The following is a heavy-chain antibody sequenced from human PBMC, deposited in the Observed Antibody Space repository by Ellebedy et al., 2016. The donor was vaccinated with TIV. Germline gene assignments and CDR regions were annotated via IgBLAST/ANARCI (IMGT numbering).Heavy chain of an antibody. CDR1: GGIFSSFA. D-gene: IGHD4-23*01. Sequence: AASVKVSCKPSGGIFSSFAINWVRQAPGHGLEWLGRIIPVFGVADYSPKFQDRVSITADKSPTTAYMELTSLTSEDTAVYYCAKPGTGGNADDPPEFWGQGTLVTVSP. V-gene: IGHV1-69*04. CDR3: AKPGTGGNADDPPEF. CDR2: IIPVFGVA. J-gene: IGHJ4*02.